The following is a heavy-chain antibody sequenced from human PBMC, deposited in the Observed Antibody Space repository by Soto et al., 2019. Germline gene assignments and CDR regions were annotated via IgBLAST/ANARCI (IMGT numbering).Heavy chain of an antibody. Sequence: QVQLQESGPGLVRPSGALSVTCAVSGDSISRSHWWSWVRQSPGKGLEWIGEISHSGITIYNPSGKSRVTISGDKSKKQLSLKLTAVTAADTAVYYCASVRYDRSGFDHWGQGTLVSVSS. J-gene: IGHJ4*02. CDR3: ASVRYDRSGFDH. CDR2: ISHSGIT. D-gene: IGHD3-22*01. V-gene: IGHV4-4*02. CDR1: GDSISRSHW.